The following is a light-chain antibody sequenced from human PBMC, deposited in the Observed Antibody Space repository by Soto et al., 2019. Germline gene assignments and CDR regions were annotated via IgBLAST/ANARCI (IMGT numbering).Light chain of an antibody. J-gene: IGLJ2*01. CDR1: SSDVGTYNY. V-gene: IGLV2-14*01. CDR3: SSYRTKNSVV. CDR2: EVT. Sequence: QSVLTQPASVSGSPGQSITISCTGTSSDVGTYNYVSWYQHHPGKAPKLIIYEVTSRPSGISNRFFGSKSGNTASLTISGLQTEDEADYFCSSYRTKNSVVFGGGTKLTVL.